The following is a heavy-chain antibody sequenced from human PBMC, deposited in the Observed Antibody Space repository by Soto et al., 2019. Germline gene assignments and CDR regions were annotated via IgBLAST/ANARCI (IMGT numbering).Heavy chain of an antibody. CDR3: ARGYQPILPFDF. J-gene: IGHJ4*02. CDR1: GYTFTSYD. V-gene: IGHV1-8*01. Sequence: GASVKVSCKASGYTFTSYDINWVRQATGQGLEWMGWMNPNSGNTGYAQKFQGRVTMTRNTSISTAYMELSGLTSGDTGIYFCARGYQPILPFDFWGQGTLVTVSS. CDR2: MNPNSGNT.